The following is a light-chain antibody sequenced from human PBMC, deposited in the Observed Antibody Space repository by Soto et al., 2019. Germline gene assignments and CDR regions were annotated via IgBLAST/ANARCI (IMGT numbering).Light chain of an antibody. Sequence: DIVMTQSPLSLPVTPGEPASISCRSSQSLLQRNGYNYLDWYVQKPGQSPQLLIFLGSSRSSGVPDRFSGSGSGTDFTLKISRVEAEDVGVYYCLQALQTPITFGQGTRLEIK. CDR2: LGS. V-gene: IGKV2-28*01. J-gene: IGKJ5*01. CDR3: LQALQTPIT. CDR1: QSLLQRNGYNY.